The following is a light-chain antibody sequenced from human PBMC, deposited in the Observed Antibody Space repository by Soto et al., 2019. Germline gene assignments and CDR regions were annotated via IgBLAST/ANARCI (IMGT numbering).Light chain of an antibody. CDR3: QQSYSIPWT. J-gene: IGKJ1*01. CDR2: AAS. V-gene: IGKV1-39*01. Sequence: DIQMTQSPSSLSASVGDRVTITCRASQSISTFLNWYQQKPGKAPKLLLYAASSLQSGVPSRFSGSGPGTDFSLTISALHLEDFATYYCQQSYSIPWTFGLGTKVEIK. CDR1: QSISTF.